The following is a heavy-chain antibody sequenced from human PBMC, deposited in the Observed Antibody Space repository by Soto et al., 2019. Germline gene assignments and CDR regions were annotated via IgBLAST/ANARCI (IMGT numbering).Heavy chain of an antibody. Sequence: QITLKESGPTLVKPTQTLTLTCTFSGFSLSTSGVGVGWIRQPPGKALEWLALIYWDDDKRYSPSLKSRLTIPTXXSXNXXVLTMTNMDPVDTATYYCAHRSIAAAARRYWYFDLWGRGTLVTVSS. CDR3: AHRSIAAAARRYWYFDL. J-gene: IGHJ2*01. V-gene: IGHV2-5*02. CDR2: IYWDDDK. D-gene: IGHD6-13*01. CDR1: GFSLSTSGVG.